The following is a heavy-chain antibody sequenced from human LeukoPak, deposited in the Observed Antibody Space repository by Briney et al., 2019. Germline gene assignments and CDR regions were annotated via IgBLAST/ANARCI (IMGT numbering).Heavy chain of an antibody. CDR2: IKQDGSEK. V-gene: IGHV3-7*01. CDR3: ARDVVGSGSYYSDAFDI. Sequence: GGSLRLSCAASGFTFSSYWMSWVRQAPGKGLEWVANIKQDGSEKYYVDSVKGRFTISRDNAKNSLYLQMNSLRAEDTAVYYCARDVVGSGSYYSDAFDIWGQGTKVTVSS. CDR1: GFTFSSYW. D-gene: IGHD3-10*01. J-gene: IGHJ3*02.